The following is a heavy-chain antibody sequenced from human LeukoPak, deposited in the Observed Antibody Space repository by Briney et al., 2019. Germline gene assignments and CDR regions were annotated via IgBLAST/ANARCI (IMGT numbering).Heavy chain of an antibody. D-gene: IGHD1-26*01. J-gene: IGHJ4*02. V-gene: IGHV3-30*18. CDR3: AKNRLRGSYYFDD. CDR2: ISYDGSNK. CDR1: GFTFSGYG. Sequence: GSLRLSCAASGFTFSGYGMHWVRQAPGKGLEWMTFISYDGSNKYYADSVKGRFTISRDNSKNSLYLQMDSLRTEDTAVYYCAKNRLRGSYYFDDWGQGTLVTVPS.